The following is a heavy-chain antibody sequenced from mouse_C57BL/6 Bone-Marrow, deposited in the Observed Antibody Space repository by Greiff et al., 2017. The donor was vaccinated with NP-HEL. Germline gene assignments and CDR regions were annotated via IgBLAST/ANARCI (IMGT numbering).Heavy chain of an antibody. CDR1: GFTFTTYA. CDR3: VRVRGGYYYGIAMDY. V-gene: IGHV10-3*01. J-gene: IGHJ4*01. CDR2: IRSKSSNYAT. D-gene: IGHD1-1*01. Sequence: EVKLLESGGGLVQPKGSLKLSCAASGFTFTTYAMHWVRQAPGKGLEWVARIRSKSSNYATYYADSVKDRFTISRDDSQSMLYLQMNNLRTEDTAMYFCVRVRGGYYYGIAMDYWGQGTSVTVSS.